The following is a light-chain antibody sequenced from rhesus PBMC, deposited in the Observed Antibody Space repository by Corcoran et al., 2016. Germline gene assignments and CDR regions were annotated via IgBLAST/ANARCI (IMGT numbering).Light chain of an antibody. CDR3: LQAYNTPYI. CDR2: AAS. CDR1: QVIGDY. V-gene: IGKV1-36*02. Sequence: DIQMTQSPSSLSASVGDRVTINCRASQVIGDYLSWYQQKPGKPPKLLIYAASPLENGVPSRFSGSGCGTEFTLTISSLQPEDFATYYCLQAYNTPYIFGQGTKVDIK. J-gene: IGKJ2*01.